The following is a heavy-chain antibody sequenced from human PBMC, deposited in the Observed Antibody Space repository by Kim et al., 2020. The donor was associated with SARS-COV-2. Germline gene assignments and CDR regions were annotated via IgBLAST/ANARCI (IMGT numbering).Heavy chain of an antibody. CDR3: ARDQRSYGDLLFPCAS. J-gene: IGHJ5*02. D-gene: IGHD4-17*01. V-gene: IGHV3-30*15. Sequence: DSLNGRFTISRDTSKNTLYLQVSSLRTADTAVYYCARDQRSYGDLLFPCASWGQGTLVSVSS.